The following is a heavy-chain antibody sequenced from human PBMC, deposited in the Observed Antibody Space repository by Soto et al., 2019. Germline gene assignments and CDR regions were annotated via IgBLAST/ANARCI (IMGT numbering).Heavy chain of an antibody. D-gene: IGHD5-18*01. CDR1: GDSISSGDYY. V-gene: IGHV4-31*03. Sequence: QVQLQESGPGLVKPSQTLSLTCTVSGDSISSGDYYWNWIRQHPGQGLEWIGNIYYSGSTYYNPSIRGRVTISLGTSKNQCYLILTSVTAADTAVYYCARAPFSGSSYGCDYWGQGTLVTVSS. J-gene: IGHJ4*02. CDR2: IYYSGST. CDR3: ARAPFSGSSYGCDY.